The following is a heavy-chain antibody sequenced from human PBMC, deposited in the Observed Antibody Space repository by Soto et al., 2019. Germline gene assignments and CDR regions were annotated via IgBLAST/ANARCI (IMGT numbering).Heavy chain of an antibody. CDR1: GGSISSSSYY. V-gene: IGHV4-39*01. CDR3: ARHFVGYCTNGVCSRLNWLHP. Sequence: SETLSLTCTVSGGSISSSSYYWGWIRQPPGKGLEWIGSIYYSGSTYYNPSLKSRVTISVDTSKNQFSLKLSSVTAADTAVYYCARHFVGYCTNGVCSRLNWLHPWGPGTMVTVYS. J-gene: IGHJ5*02. D-gene: IGHD2-8*01. CDR2: IYYSGST.